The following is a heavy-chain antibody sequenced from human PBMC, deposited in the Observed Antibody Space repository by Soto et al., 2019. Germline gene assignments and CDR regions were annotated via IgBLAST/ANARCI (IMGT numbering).Heavy chain of an antibody. CDR2: VFYSGSP. CDR1: GGSISSPHH. J-gene: IGHJ4*02. Sequence: QLQLQESGPGLVKSWETLSLTCTVSGGSISSPHHWGWIRQPPGKGLEWIGSVFYSGSPYYSPSFKSRITVSVDTSNNQFSLRVRSVTATDTAVYFCARHYNTGAFFDYWGQGNLVTVSS. D-gene: IGHD1-20*01. CDR3: ARHYNTGAFFDY. V-gene: IGHV4-39*01.